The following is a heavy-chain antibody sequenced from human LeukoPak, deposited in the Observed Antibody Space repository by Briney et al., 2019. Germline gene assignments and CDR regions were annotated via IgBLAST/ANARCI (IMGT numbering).Heavy chain of an antibody. D-gene: IGHD6-13*01. CDR3: ARDLFAAAGRYYYYYMDV. CDR2: IKQDGSEK. Sequence: PGGSLRLSCAASRFTFSSYWMSWVRQAPGKGLQWVANIKQDGSEKYYVASVQGRFTISRDNAKNSLYLQMNSLRAEDTAEYYCARDLFAAAGRYYYYYMDVWGKGTTVTVSS. J-gene: IGHJ6*03. CDR1: RFTFSSYW. V-gene: IGHV3-7*01.